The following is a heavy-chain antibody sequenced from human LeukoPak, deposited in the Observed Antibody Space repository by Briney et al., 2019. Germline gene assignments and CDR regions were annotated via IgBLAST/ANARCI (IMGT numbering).Heavy chain of an antibody. CDR3: AREGRNSDAFDI. CDR1: GGTFSSYA. Sequence: SVKVSCKASGGTFSSYAISWVRQAPGQGLEWMGRIIPILGIANYAQKFQGRVTITADKSTSTACMELSSLRSEDTAVYYCAREGRNSDAFDIWGQGTMVTVSS. J-gene: IGHJ3*02. D-gene: IGHD4-23*01. CDR2: IIPILGIA. V-gene: IGHV1-69*04.